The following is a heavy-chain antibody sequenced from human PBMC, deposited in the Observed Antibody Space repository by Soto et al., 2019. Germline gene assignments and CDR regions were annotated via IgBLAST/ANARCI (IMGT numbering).Heavy chain of an antibody. J-gene: IGHJ5*02. CDR1: GYTFTGYY. Sequence: ASVKVSCKASGYTFTGYYMHWVRQAPGQGLEWMGWINPNSGGTNYAQKFQGRVTMTRDTSISTAYMELSRLRSDDTAVYYCARDHLYCSGGSCYLDPWGQGTLVTVPQ. CDR2: INPNSGGT. V-gene: IGHV1-2*02. D-gene: IGHD2-15*01. CDR3: ARDHLYCSGGSCYLDP.